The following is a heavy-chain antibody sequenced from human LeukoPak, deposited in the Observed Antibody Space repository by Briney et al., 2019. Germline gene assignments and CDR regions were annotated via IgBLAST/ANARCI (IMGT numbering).Heavy chain of an antibody. Sequence: GGSLRLSCAASGFTFSSYWMSWVRQAPGKGLEWVANIKQDGSEKYYVDSVKGRFTISRDNAKNSLYLQMNSLRAEDTAVYYCAREVVRGVIIQDYFDYWGQGTLVTVSS. J-gene: IGHJ4*02. CDR1: GFTFSSYW. V-gene: IGHV3-7*01. CDR3: AREVVRGVIIQDYFDY. CDR2: IKQDGSEK. D-gene: IGHD3-10*01.